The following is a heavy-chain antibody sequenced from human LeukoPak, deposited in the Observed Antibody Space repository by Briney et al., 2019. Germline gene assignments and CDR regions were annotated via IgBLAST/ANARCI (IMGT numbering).Heavy chain of an antibody. J-gene: IGHJ4*02. D-gene: IGHD5-18*01. Sequence: GGSLRLSCAASGFTFSSYSMNWVRQAPGKGLEWVSSISSSSSYIYYADSVKGRFTISRDNAKNSLYLQMNSLRAEDTAVYYCARDDTREELIQLCDWGQGTLVTVSS. CDR3: ARDDTREELIQLCD. CDR2: ISSSSSYI. V-gene: IGHV3-21*01. CDR1: GFTFSSYS.